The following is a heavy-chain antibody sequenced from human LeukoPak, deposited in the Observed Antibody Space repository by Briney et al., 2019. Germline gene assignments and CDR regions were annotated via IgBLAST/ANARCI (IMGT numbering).Heavy chain of an antibody. CDR1: GGSISNYY. Sequence: SETLSLTCTVSGGSISNYYWSWIRQPPGKGLEWIGYIYYSGTTNYNPPLKSRVTISEDTSKNQFSLKLRSVTAADTAVYYCARGPRFGELLWHWFDPWGQGTLVTVSS. V-gene: IGHV4-59*08. CDR2: IYYSGTT. J-gene: IGHJ5*02. CDR3: ARGPRFGELLWHWFDP. D-gene: IGHD3-10*01.